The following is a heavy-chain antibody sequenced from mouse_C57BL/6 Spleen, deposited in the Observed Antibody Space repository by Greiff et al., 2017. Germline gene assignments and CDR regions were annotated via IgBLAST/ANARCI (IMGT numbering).Heavy chain of an antibody. Sequence: VQLQQPGAELVRPGTSVKLSCKASGYTFTSYWMHWVKQRPGQGLEWIGVIDPSDSYTNYNQKFKGKATLTVDTSSSTAYMQLSSLTSEDSAVYYCARRGSNYVGFAYWGQGTLVTVSA. J-gene: IGHJ3*01. CDR2: IDPSDSYT. CDR3: ARRGSNYVGFAY. V-gene: IGHV1-59*01. D-gene: IGHD2-5*01. CDR1: GYTFTSYW.